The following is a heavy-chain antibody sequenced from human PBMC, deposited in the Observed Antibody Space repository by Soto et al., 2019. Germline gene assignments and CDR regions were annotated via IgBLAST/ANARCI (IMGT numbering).Heavy chain of an antibody. CDR1: GFTFSSHG. J-gene: IGHJ4*02. CDR2: IAYDGSVS. V-gene: IGHV3-30*18. Sequence: GGSLRLSCAVSGFTFSSHGMQWVRQAPGKGLEWVAVIAYDGSVSYYTDSVKGRFTVSRDNSKSILYLQMNSLRAEDTAVYYCAKELRHDIWFFENWGQGTQVTVSS. D-gene: IGHD3-9*01. CDR3: AKELRHDIWFFEN.